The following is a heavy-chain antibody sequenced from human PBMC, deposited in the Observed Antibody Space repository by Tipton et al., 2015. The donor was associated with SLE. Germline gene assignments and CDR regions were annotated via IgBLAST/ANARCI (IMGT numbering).Heavy chain of an antibody. CDR2: INHGGST. Sequence: QLVQSGAEVKPSETLSLTCAVYGGSFSGYYWTWIRQPPGKGLEWIGEINHGGSTNYNPSLKSRATISEDTSKNQFSLKLSSVTAADTAVYYCARDRRGWYFDLWGRGTLVTVSS. J-gene: IGHJ2*01. CDR1: GGSFSGYY. V-gene: IGHV4-34*01. CDR3: ARDRRGWYFDL. D-gene: IGHD1-14*01.